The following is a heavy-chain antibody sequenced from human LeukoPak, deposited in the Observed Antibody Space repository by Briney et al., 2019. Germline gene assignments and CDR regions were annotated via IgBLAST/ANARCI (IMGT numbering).Heavy chain of an antibody. CDR2: IYESGSS. CDR1: GDSISSGDYS. J-gene: IGHJ4*02. D-gene: IGHD2-15*01. V-gene: IGHV4-30-2*01. Sequence: PSQTLSLTCAASGDSISSGDYSWNWIRQPPGKGLEWIGYIYESGSSYSNPSLKGRGTISVDRSKNQISLKLTSVTAADTAVYCARATRRMSGGYHLDYWGQGSLVTVSS. CDR3: ARATRRMSGGYHLDY.